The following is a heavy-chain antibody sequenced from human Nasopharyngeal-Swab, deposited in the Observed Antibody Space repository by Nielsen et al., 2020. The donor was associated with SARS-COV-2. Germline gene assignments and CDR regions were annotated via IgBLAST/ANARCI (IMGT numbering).Heavy chain of an antibody. CDR1: GYSFTSYW. V-gene: IGHV5-51*01. CDR3: ARQSHCSSTSCYEDYYYYMDV. Sequence: GESLKISCKGSGYSFTSYWIGWVRQMPGKGLEWMWIIYPGDSDTRYSPSFQGQVTISADKSISTAYLQWSSLKASDTAMYYCARQSHCSSTSCYEDYYYYMDVWGKGTTVTVSS. CDR2: IYPGDSDT. J-gene: IGHJ6*03. D-gene: IGHD2-2*01.